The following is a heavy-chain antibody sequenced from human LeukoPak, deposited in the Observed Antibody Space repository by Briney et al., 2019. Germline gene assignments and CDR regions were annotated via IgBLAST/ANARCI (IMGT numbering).Heavy chain of an antibody. D-gene: IGHD6-6*01. V-gene: IGHV4-61*02. CDR2: IYTSGSA. CDR3: AREGPARNFDY. CDR1: GDSVSSGTYY. J-gene: IGHJ4*02. Sequence: PSETLSLTCTVSGDSVSSGTYYWTWIRQPAGKGLEWIGCIYTSGSANFDPSLKSRVSISLDTSQNQFSLKLSSVTAADTAVYYCAREGPARNFDYWGQGILVTVSS.